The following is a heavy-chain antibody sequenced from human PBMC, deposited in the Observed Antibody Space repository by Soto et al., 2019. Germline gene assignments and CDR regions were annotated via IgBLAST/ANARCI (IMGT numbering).Heavy chain of an antibody. CDR3: ARVWANSGYYVAYDY. CDR1: GFTFSSYW. J-gene: IGHJ4*02. D-gene: IGHD3-22*01. CDR2: INSNGDNI. Sequence: GGSLRLSCASSGFTFSSYWMHLVRLVPGKGLVWLSRINSNGDNIRYADSVKGRFTISRDNAKNTLYLQMNSLRAEDTAVYYCARVWANSGYYVAYDYWGQGTPVTVSS. V-gene: IGHV3-74*01.